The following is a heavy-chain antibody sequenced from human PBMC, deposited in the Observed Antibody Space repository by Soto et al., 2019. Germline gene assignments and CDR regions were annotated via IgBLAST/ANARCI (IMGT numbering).Heavy chain of an antibody. J-gene: IGHJ6*03. CDR1: GGSISSRSYY. D-gene: IGHD2-15*01. CDR3: ARQPLYCSGGSCYPFYYYYYMDV. Sequence: QLQLQESGPGLVKPSETLSLTCTVSGGSISSRSYYWGWIRQPPGKGLEWIGSIYYSGSTYYNPSLKSRVTISVDTSKNQFSLKLSSVTAADTAVYYCARQPLYCSGGSCYPFYYYYYMDVWGKGTTVTVSS. V-gene: IGHV4-39*01. CDR2: IYYSGST.